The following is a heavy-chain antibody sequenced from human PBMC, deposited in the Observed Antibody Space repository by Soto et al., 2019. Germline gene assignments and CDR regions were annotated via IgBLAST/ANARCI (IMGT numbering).Heavy chain of an antibody. CDR3: AKDEEVELLFSVVTMSRFYS. V-gene: IGHV3-23*01. CDR2: ISGGGGST. CDR1: GFTFSNYA. J-gene: IGHJ4*02. D-gene: IGHD3-3*01. Sequence: EVQLLESGGGLVQPGGSLRLSCAASGFTFSNYAMGWVRQAPGKGLEWVSGISGGGGSTYYADSVKGRFTISRDQSKNTLLLQLVSLGAEDTARYYCAKDEEVELLFSVVTMSRFYSWGQGTLVTVSS.